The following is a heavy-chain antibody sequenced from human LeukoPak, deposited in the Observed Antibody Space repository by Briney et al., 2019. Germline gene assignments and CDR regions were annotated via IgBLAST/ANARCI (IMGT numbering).Heavy chain of an antibody. Sequence: GRSLRLSCAASGFTFSSYGMHWVRQAPGKGLEWVAFISYDGSNKFYADSVKGRFTISRDNSKNTLYLQMNSLRAEDTAVYYCAKDHAPGYSYGYREGYFDYWGQRTLVTVSS. J-gene: IGHJ4*02. V-gene: IGHV3-30*18. CDR2: ISYDGSNK. D-gene: IGHD5-18*01. CDR1: GFTFSSYG. CDR3: AKDHAPGYSYGYREGYFDY.